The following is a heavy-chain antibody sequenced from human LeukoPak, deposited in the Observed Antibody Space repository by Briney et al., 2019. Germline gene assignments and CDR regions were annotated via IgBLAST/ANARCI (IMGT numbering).Heavy chain of an antibody. CDR2: ISAYNGNT. CDR1: GGTFSSYA. CDR3: ARDLGYYDSSGYFLAAEYFQH. Sequence: ASVKVSCKASGGTFSSYAISWVRQAPGQGLEWMGWISAYNGNTNYAQKLQGRVTMITDTSTSTAYMELRSLRSDDTAVYYCARDLGYYDSSGYFLAAEYFQHWGQGTLVTVSS. D-gene: IGHD3-22*01. J-gene: IGHJ1*01. V-gene: IGHV1-18*01.